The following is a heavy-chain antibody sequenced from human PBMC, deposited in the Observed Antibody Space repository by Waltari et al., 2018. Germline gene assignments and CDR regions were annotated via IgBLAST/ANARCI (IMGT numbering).Heavy chain of an antibody. D-gene: IGHD3-9*01. Sequence: QMQLQESGPGLVKPSETLSLTCTVSGASIGRYYWTWIRQPAGKTLEWIGRIYTSGATTYTPSLDSRVTISVDGSKNQVSLRLTSVTAADTAVYYCAKDEMLLRNFDVWGQGILVTVSS. CDR3: AKDEMLLRNFDV. CDR1: GASIGRYY. J-gene: IGHJ4*02. CDR2: IYTSGAT. V-gene: IGHV4-4*07.